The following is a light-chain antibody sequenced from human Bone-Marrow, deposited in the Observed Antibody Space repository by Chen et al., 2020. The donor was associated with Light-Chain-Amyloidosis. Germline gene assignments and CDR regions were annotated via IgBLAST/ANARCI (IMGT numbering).Light chain of an antibody. CDR2: EDD. CDR1: SGSIATNY. V-gene: IGLV6-57*01. J-gene: IGLJ3*02. Sequence: NFMLTQPHSVSESPGKTVIISCTRSSGSIATNYVQWYQQRPGSSPTTGIYEDDQRPSGVPDLFSGSIDRSSNSASLTISGLKTEDEADYYCQSYQGSSQGVFGGGTKLTVL. CDR3: QSYQGSSQGV.